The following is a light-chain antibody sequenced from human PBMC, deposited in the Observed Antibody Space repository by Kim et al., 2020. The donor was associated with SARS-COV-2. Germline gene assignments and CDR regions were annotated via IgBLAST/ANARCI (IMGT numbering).Light chain of an antibody. CDR1: ISNIASNP. J-gene: IGLJ1*01. V-gene: IGLV1-44*01. CDR2: NSD. Sequence: QSVLTQPPSASGTPGQRVNISCSGNISNIASNPVHWYQQLPGTAPKVLIYNSDRRPSGVPDRFSGSKSGTSASLAISGLQSEDDGDYYCAAWDANLNAYVFGTGTKVTVL. CDR3: AAWDANLNAYV.